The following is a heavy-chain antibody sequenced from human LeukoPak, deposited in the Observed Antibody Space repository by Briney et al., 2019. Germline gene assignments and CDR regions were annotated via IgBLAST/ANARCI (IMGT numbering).Heavy chain of an antibody. CDR3: ARGGYSSSWPRNYYYYGMDV. D-gene: IGHD6-13*01. CDR1: GGSFSGYY. Sequence: PSETLSLTCAVYGGSFSGYYWSWIRQPPGKGLEWIGEINHSGSTNYNPSLKSRVTISVDTSKNQFSLKLSSVTAADTAVCYCARGGYSSSWPRNYYYYGMDVWGKGTTVTVSS. CDR2: INHSGST. J-gene: IGHJ6*04. V-gene: IGHV4-34*01.